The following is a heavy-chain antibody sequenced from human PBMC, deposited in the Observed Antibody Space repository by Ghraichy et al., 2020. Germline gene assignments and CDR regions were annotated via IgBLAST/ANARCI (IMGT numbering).Heavy chain of an antibody. CDR3: VRDRDFKCFDY. D-gene: IGHD3-10*01. J-gene: IGHJ4*02. CDR1: GFNFTAGW. Sequence: GGSLRLSCAASGFNFTAGWMNWVRQGPGTGLEWVAGIKPDGSETFHVDSVTGRFTISRDNAKNSLYLQMNSLRAEDSAFYYCVRDRDFKCFDYWGRGTLGTVAS. CDR2: IKPDGSET. V-gene: IGHV3-7*03.